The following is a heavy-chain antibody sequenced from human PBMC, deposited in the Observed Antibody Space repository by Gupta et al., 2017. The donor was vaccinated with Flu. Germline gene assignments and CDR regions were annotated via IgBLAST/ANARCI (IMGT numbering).Heavy chain of an antibody. Sequence: EVQLVESGGGLVKPGGSLRLSCAASGFTFGNDWMSWVRQAPGKGLEWVGRIKSKTDGGTTDYAAPVKGRFTISRDDSKNTLYLQMNSLKTEDTAVYYCTTVDTAMVWVGLGCDYWGQGTLVTVSS. CDR1: GFTFGNDW. CDR2: IKSKTDGGTT. D-gene: IGHD5-18*01. CDR3: TTVDTAMVWVGLGCDY. V-gene: IGHV3-15*01. J-gene: IGHJ4*02.